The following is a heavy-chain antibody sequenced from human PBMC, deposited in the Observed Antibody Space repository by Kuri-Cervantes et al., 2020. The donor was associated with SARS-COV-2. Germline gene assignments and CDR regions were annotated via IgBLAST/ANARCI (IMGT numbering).Heavy chain of an antibody. CDR3: ARGLSLIRGVIIRRGNWFDP. V-gene: IGHV4-34*01. CDR1: GVSFSGYH. J-gene: IGHJ5*02. D-gene: IGHD3-10*01. Sequence: SQTLSLTCAVYGVSFSGYHWSWIRQPPGKGLEWIGEINHSGSTNYNPSLKSRVTISVDTSKNQFSLKLSSVTAADTAVYYCARGLSLIRGVIIRRGNWFDPWGQGTLVTVSS. CDR2: INHSGST.